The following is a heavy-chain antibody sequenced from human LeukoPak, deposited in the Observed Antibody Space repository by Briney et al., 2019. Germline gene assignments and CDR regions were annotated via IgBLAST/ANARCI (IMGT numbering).Heavy chain of an antibody. V-gene: IGHV4-31*03. Sequence: SETLSLTCTVSGGSISSGGYYWSWIRQHPGKGLEWIGYIYYTGNTYSNPSLKSRITISVDTSKNQFSLKLSSVTAADTAVYYCARLYFGEPIPYAWFDPWGQGTLVTVSS. D-gene: IGHD3-10*01. CDR1: GGSISSGGYY. CDR3: ARLYFGEPIPYAWFDP. CDR2: IYYTGNT. J-gene: IGHJ5*02.